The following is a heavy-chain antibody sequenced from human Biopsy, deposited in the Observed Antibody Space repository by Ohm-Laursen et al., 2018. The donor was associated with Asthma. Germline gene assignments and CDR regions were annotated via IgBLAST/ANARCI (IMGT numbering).Heavy chain of an antibody. D-gene: IGHD3-22*01. J-gene: IGHJ4*02. CDR1: GGSISSGGY. V-gene: IGHV4-31*03. CDR2: IYCSGST. Sequence: TLSLTCSVSGGSISSGGYWTWIRQHPGKGLEWIGFIYCSGSTYYNPSLKSRVSISIDTSKNQFSLKLSSVTAADTAVYYCARAQDYYDSRGYYRSFDYWGQGTLVTVSS. CDR3: ARAQDYYDSRGYYRSFDY.